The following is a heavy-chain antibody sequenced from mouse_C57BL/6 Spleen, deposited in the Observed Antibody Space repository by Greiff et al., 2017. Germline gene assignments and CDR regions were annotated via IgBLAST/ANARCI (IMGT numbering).Heavy chain of an antibody. V-gene: IGHV1-72*01. CDR1: GYTFTSYW. J-gene: IGHJ2*01. CDR3: ARASPSLNPFDC. CDR2: IDPNSGGT. Sequence: QVQLQQPGAELVKPGASVKLSCKASGYTFTSYWMHWVKQRPGRGLGWIGRIDPNSGGTKYNEKFKSKATLTVDKPSSTAYMQLSSLTSEDSAVYYCARASPSLNPFDCWGQGTTLTVAS. D-gene: IGHD6-1*01.